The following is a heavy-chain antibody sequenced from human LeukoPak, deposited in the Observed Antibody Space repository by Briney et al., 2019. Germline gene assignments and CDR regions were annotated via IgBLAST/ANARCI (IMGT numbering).Heavy chain of an antibody. Sequence: GASVKVSCKASGYTFTGYYMHWVRQAPGQGLEWMGWINPNSGGTNYAQKLQGRVTMTRDTSISTAYMELSRLRSDDTAVYYCARAPRYCSGGSCYYYYYYMDVWGKGTTVTVSS. CDR2: INPNSGGT. J-gene: IGHJ6*03. V-gene: IGHV1-2*02. CDR1: GYTFTGYY. CDR3: ARAPRYCSGGSCYYYYYYMDV. D-gene: IGHD2-15*01.